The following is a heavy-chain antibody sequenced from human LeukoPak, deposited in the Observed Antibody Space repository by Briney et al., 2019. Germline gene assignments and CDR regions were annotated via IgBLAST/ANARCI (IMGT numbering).Heavy chain of an antibody. V-gene: IGHV3-11*04. J-gene: IGHJ6*03. CDR2: ISSSGSII. CDR1: EFTFSDYY. CDR3: AREYYDFWSGYYHMDV. D-gene: IGHD3-3*01. Sequence: PGGSLRLSCAASEFTFSDYYMSWIRQAPGKGLEWVSYISSSGSIIYYADSVKGRFTISRDNAKNTLYLQMNSLRAEDTAVYYCAREYYDFWSGYYHMDVWGKGTTVTVSS.